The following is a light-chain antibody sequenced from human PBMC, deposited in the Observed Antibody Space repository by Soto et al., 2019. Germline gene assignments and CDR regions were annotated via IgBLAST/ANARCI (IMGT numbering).Light chain of an antibody. CDR3: QQRSNWPPKYT. CDR2: DAS. Sequence: EIVLTQSPATLSLSPGERATLSCRASQSVSSFLAWYQQTPGQAPRLLICDASNRAIGIPARFSGSGSGTDFTLTISSLEPEDFAVYYCQQRSNWPPKYTFGQGTKLEIK. J-gene: IGKJ2*01. V-gene: IGKV3-11*01. CDR1: QSVSSF.